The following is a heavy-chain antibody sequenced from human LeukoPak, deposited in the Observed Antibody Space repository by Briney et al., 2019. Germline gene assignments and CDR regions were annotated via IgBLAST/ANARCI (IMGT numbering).Heavy chain of an antibody. J-gene: IGHJ3*01. D-gene: IGHD3-22*01. CDR2: FYHAVTT. CDR1: NYSISSGYY. CDR3: ARGGYNFDSSGYYVEYPFHV. Sequence: SETLSLTCAVSNYSISSGYYRGWIRQPPGRGLEWIGSFYHAVTTYYNPSLKSRVSISVDTSKNQFSLKVTSVTAADTAIYYCARGGYNFDSSGYYVEYPFHVWGQGTMVTVSS. V-gene: IGHV4-38-2*01.